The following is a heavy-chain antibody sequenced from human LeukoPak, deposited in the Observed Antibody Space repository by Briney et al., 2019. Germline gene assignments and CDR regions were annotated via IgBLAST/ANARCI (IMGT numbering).Heavy chain of an antibody. CDR1: GGTFRSHI. CDR3: TRVNLRGSQYNWFDP. D-gene: IGHD1-26*01. Sequence: SVKVSCKTFGGTFRSHIFSWVRQAPGQGLEWMGKITPIIDSAKYSQKFRDRLTVTGDSSTGTAYMELSSLTPEDTALYYCTRVNLRGSQYNWFDPWGQGTLVIVSS. CDR2: ITPIIDSA. J-gene: IGHJ5*02. V-gene: IGHV1-69*08.